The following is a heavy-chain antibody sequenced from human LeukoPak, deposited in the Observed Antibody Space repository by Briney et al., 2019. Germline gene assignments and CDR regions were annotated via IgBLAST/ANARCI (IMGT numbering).Heavy chain of an antibody. CDR3: ARDYRREYYYDSSGYYIS. CDR2: ISSSSSYI. D-gene: IGHD3-22*01. Sequence: GGSLRLSCAASGFTFSSYSMNWVRQAPGKGLEWVSCISSSSSYIYYADSVKGRFTISRDNAKNSLYLQMNSLRAEDTAVYYCARDYRREYYYDSSGYYISWGQGTLVTVSS. V-gene: IGHV3-21*01. CDR1: GFTFSSYS. J-gene: IGHJ5*02.